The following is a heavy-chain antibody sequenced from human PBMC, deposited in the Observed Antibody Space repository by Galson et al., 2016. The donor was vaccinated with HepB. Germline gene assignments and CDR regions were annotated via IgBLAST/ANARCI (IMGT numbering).Heavy chain of an antibody. V-gene: IGHV3-74*01. J-gene: IGHJ6*02. CDR2: ITGDGSGS. CDR3: ARAGGVRWLDV. Sequence: SLRLSCAASGFTFSVYWMHWVRQVPGKGLEWVSRITGDGSGSTSADSVKGRFTISRDNARNTVYLQLNSLRVEDTAVYYCARAGGVRWLDVWGQGTTDTVAS. D-gene: IGHD3-10*01. CDR1: GFTFSVYW.